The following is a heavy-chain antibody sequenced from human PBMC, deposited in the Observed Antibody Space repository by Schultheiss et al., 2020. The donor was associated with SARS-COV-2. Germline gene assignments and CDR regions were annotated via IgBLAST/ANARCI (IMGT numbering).Heavy chain of an antibody. Sequence: ASVKVSCQASGYTFTRHCIHWVRQAPGQGLEWMGWINPNSGDTNYAQNFQGWVTMTRDTSITTAYMELSRLRSDDTAVYYCARSFIYSYGSSGYNNHPLLFDYWGQGTLVTVSS. CDR1: GYTFTRHC. CDR3: ARSFIYSYGSSGYNNHPLLFDY. D-gene: IGHD3-22*01. J-gene: IGHJ4*02. V-gene: IGHV1-2*04. CDR2: INPNSGDT.